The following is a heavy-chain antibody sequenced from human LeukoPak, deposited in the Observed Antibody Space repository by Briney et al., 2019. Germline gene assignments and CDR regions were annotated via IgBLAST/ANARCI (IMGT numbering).Heavy chain of an antibody. D-gene: IGHD4-17*01. V-gene: IGHV4-59*08. Sequence: SXXXSLXXTVSXGSISSYYGSXXRXPPGXXXXXIGYIYYNGSTNYNPSLKSRVSMSLDTSKNQFSLKLSSVTAADTAVYYCARRNGDSNWYFDLWGRGTLVTVSS. CDR1: XGSISSYY. CDR2: IYYNGST. J-gene: IGHJ2*01. CDR3: ARRNGDSNWYFDL.